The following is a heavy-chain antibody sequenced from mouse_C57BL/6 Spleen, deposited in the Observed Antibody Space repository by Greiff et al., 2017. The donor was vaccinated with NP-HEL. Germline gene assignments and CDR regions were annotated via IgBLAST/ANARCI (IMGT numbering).Heavy chain of an antibody. Sequence: VHLVESGPELVKPGASVKISCKASGYAFSSSWMNWVKQRPGKGLEWIGRIYPGDGDTNYNGKFKGKATLTANKSSSTAYMQLSSLTSEDSAVYFCASSITTVGNPLDYWGQGTSVTVAS. V-gene: IGHV1-82*01. CDR2: IYPGDGDT. CDR1: GYAFSSSW. J-gene: IGHJ4*01. CDR3: ASSITTVGNPLDY. D-gene: IGHD1-1*01.